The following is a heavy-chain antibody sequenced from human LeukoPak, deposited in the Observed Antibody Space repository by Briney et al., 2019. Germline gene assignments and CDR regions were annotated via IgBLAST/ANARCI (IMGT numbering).Heavy chain of an antibody. D-gene: IGHD6-6*01. Sequence: GGSLRLSCAASGFTFSSYAMHWVRQAPGKGLEYVSAISSNGGSTYYANSVKGRFTISRDNSKNTLYLQMGSLRAEDMAVYYCARGRRGSIAALDYWGQGTLVTVSS. CDR1: GFTFSSYA. CDR3: ARGRRGSIAALDY. V-gene: IGHV3-64*01. CDR2: ISSNGGST. J-gene: IGHJ4*02.